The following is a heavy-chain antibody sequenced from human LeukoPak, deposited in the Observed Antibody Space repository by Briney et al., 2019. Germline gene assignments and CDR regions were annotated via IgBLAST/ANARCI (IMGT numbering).Heavy chain of an antibody. J-gene: IGHJ4*02. CDR3: AKTPPSYGR. CDR1: GFTFDDYA. V-gene: IGHV3-43*02. D-gene: IGHD1-14*01. CDR2: ISGDGATT. Sequence: PGGSLRLSCAVSGFTFDDYAMHWVRQAPGKGLEWVSLISGDGATTYYADSVKGRFTISRDNSKNSLYRQMNSLRTEDTALYYCAKTPPSYGRWGQGTLVTVSS.